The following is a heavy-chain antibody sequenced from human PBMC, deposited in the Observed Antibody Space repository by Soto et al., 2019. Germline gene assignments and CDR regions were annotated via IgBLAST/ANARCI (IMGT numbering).Heavy chain of an antibody. CDR1: GFTFSSYA. D-gene: IGHD6-19*01. CDR3: ARGAGAGAGTGSWFGP. Sequence: QVQLVESGGGVVQPGRSLRLSCAASGFTFSSYAMHWVRQAPGKGLEWVAVISYDGSNKYYADSVKGRFTISRDNSKNTLYLQMNRLRAEATAVYYCARGAGAGAGTGSWFGPWGPGTLVTVSS. J-gene: IGHJ5*02. CDR2: ISYDGSNK. V-gene: IGHV3-30-3*01.